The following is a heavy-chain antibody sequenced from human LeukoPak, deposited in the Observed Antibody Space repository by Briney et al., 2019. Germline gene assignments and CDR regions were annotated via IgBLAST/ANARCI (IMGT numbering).Heavy chain of an antibody. CDR1: GFTFSSYA. D-gene: IGHD3-22*01. Sequence: GGSLRLSCAASGFTFSSYAMNWVRQAPGKGLEWVSAIRGSGGSTYYADSLKGRFTISRDNSKNTLYLQMNSLRAEDTAVYYCASVRVSMIVGAFDIWGQGTMVTVSS. V-gene: IGHV3-23*01. CDR2: IRGSGGST. CDR3: ASVRVSMIVGAFDI. J-gene: IGHJ3*02.